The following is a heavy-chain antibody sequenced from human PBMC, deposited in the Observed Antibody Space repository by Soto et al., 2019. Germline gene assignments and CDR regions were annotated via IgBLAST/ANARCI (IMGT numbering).Heavy chain of an antibody. CDR1: GFTFSNYD. Sequence: EVQLVESGGGLVQPGGSLRLSCAASGFTFSNYDMHWVRQVTGKGLEWVSTIGTAGDTYYPGSVKVRFTISRENAKNSLYLQMISLRAEDTAVYYGARGRLLSLYYFDDWVQGTLVTVSS. V-gene: IGHV3-13*01. CDR3: ARGRLLSLYYFDD. J-gene: IGHJ4*02. CDR2: IGTAGDT. D-gene: IGHD3-16*02.